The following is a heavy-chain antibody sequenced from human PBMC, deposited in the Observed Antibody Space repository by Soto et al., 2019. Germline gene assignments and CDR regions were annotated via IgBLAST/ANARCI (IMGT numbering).Heavy chain of an antibody. Sequence: SETLSLTCTVSGGSVSSGSYYWSWIRQPPGKGLEWIGYIYYSGSTNYNPSLKSRVTISVDTSKNQFSLKLSSVTAADTAVYYCARGRIYYYDSSGYYLDYWGQGTLVTVSS. CDR1: GGSVSSGSYY. J-gene: IGHJ4*02. CDR3: ARGRIYYYDSSGYYLDY. V-gene: IGHV4-61*01. CDR2: IYYSGST. D-gene: IGHD3-22*01.